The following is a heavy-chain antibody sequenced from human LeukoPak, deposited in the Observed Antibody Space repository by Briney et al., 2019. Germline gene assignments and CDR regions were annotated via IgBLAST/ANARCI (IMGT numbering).Heavy chain of an antibody. CDR1: GGSFSGYY. D-gene: IGHD6-19*01. J-gene: IGHJ4*02. V-gene: IGHV4-34*01. CDR2: INHSGST. CDR3: ARAKGSGWYGGLQDY. Sequence: PSETLSLTCAVYGGSFSGYYWSWIRQPPGKGLEWIGEINHSGSTNYNPSLKSRVTISVDTSKNQFSLKLSSVTAADTAVYYCARAKGSGWYGGLQDYWGQGTLVTVSS.